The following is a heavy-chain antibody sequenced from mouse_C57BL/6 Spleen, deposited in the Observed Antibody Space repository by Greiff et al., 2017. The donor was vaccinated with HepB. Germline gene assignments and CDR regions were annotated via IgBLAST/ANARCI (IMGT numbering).Heavy chain of an antibody. J-gene: IGHJ4*01. D-gene: IGHD1-1*01. Sequence: EVQVVESGEGLVKPGGSLKLSCAASGFTFSSYAMSWVRQTPEKRLEWVAYISSGGDYIYYADTVKGRFTISRDNARNTLYLQMSSLKSEDTAMYYCTRESSSPPMDYWGQGTSVTVSS. CDR2: ISSGGDYI. CDR3: TRESSSPPMDY. V-gene: IGHV5-9-1*02. CDR1: GFTFSSYA.